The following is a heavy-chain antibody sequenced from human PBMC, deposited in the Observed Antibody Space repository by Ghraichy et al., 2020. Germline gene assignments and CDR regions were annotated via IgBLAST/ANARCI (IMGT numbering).Heavy chain of an antibody. CDR2: ISYDGSNK. J-gene: IGHJ4*02. D-gene: IGHD6-19*01. Sequence: GESLNISCAASGFTFSSYAMHWVRQAPGKGLEWVAVISYDGSNKYYADSVKGRFTISRDNSKNTLYLQMNSLRAEDTAVYYCARDFDSSGWYGSTPDYWGQGTLVTVSS. V-gene: IGHV3-30-3*01. CDR3: ARDFDSSGWYGSTPDY. CDR1: GFTFSSYA.